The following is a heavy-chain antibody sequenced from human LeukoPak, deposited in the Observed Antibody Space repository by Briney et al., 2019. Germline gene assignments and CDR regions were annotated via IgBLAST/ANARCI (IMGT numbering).Heavy chain of an antibody. CDR1: GFTFSSYS. J-gene: IGHJ4*02. CDR3: ARDDPIDYGDYAFDY. V-gene: IGHV3-21*01. D-gene: IGHD4-17*01. Sequence: GGSLRLSCAASGFTFSSYSMNWVRQAPGQGLEWVSSISSSSSYIYYADSVKGRFTISRDNAKNSLYLQMNSLRAEDTAVYYCARDDPIDYGDYAFDYWGQGTLVTVSS. CDR2: ISSSSSYI.